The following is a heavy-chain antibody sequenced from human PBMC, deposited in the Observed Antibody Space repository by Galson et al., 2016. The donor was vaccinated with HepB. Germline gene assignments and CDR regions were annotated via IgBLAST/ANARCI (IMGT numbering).Heavy chain of an antibody. CDR3: ARDEADSSGLPDF. CDR1: GFTFSRHV. J-gene: IGHJ4*02. Sequence: SLRLSCAASGFTFSRHVMHWVRQAPGKGLEWVAVMSDDGSKKYYADSVKGRFTISRDNSKNTLYLQMNSLKPEDTAMYYCARDEADSSGLPDFWGQGTLVTVSS. D-gene: IGHD3-22*01. CDR2: MSDDGSKK. V-gene: IGHV3-30-3*01.